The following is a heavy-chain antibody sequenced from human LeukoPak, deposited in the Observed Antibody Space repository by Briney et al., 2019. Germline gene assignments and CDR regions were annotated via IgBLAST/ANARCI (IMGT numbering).Heavy chain of an antibody. Sequence: AASVKVSCKASGYTFTGYYMHWVRQAPGQGLEWMGWINPNSGGTNYAQKFQGRVTMTRDTSISTAYMELSRLRSDDTAVYYCARDRRFCESGECFMGGGNWGQGTLVTVSS. D-gene: IGHD2-8*02. J-gene: IGHJ4*02. V-gene: IGHV1-2*02. CDR3: ARDRRFCESGECFMGGGN. CDR1: GYTFTGYY. CDR2: INPNSGGT.